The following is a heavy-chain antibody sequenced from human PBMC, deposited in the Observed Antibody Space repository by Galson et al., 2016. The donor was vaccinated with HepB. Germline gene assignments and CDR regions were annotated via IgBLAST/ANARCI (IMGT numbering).Heavy chain of an antibody. Sequence: CKASGDTFSTYSISWVRQAPGQGLEWVGRIIPILTIPTYTQKFQGRVTITADKSTSTAYLELSSLRSEDTAIYYCARSPTPTTIGYFDLWGRGTLVTVSS. J-gene: IGHJ2*01. CDR3: ARSPTPTTIGYFDL. D-gene: IGHD3-3*01. CDR1: GDTFSTYS. V-gene: IGHV1-69*02. CDR2: IIPILTIP.